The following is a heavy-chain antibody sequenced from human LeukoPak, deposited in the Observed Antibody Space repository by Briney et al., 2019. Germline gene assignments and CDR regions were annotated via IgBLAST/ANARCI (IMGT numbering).Heavy chain of an antibody. Sequence: GGSLRLSCAASGFTFSSYSMNWVPQAPGRGLEWVSSISSSGSYIHYADSVKGRFTISRDNAKNSLYLQMNSLRAEDTAMYYCARDYGGNYPHFDYWGQGTLVTVSS. CDR3: ARDYGGNYPHFDY. CDR1: GFTFSSYS. J-gene: IGHJ4*02. V-gene: IGHV3-21*01. D-gene: IGHD4-23*01. CDR2: ISSSGSYI.